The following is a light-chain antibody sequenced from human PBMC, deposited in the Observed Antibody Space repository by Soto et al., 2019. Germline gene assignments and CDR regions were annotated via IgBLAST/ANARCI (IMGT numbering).Light chain of an antibody. Sequence: QSALTQPASVSGSPGQSITISCTGTSSDVGSYNLVSWYQQHPGKAPKLMIYEGSKRPSGVSNRFSGSKSGNTASMTISGLQAEYEADYYCCSDALSSSPPVVFGGGTKLTVL. J-gene: IGLJ2*01. V-gene: IGLV2-23*01. CDR1: SSDVGSYNL. CDR3: CSDALSSSPPVV. CDR2: EGS.